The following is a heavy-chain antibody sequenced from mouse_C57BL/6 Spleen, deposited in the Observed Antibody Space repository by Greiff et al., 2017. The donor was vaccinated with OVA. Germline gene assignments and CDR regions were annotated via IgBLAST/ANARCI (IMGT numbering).Heavy chain of an antibody. CDR1: GFTFSDYG. Sequence: EVKLVESGGGLVKPGGSLKLSCAASGFTFSDYGMHWVRQAPEKGLEWVAYISSGSSTIYYADTVKGRFTISRDNAKNTLFLQMTSLRSEDTAMYYCARTYYGSRVPFDYWGQGTTLTVSS. CDR2: ISSGSSTI. J-gene: IGHJ2*01. V-gene: IGHV5-17*01. CDR3: ARTYYGSRVPFDY. D-gene: IGHD1-1*01.